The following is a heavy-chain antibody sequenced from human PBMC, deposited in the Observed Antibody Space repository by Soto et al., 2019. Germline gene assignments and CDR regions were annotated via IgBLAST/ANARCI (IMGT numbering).Heavy chain of an antibody. CDR1: GYSFTSYW. J-gene: IGHJ4*02. Sequence: PGESLKISCKGSGYSFTSYWIGWVRQMPGKGLEWMGIIYPGDSDTRYSPSFQGQVTISADKSISTAYLQWSSLKASDTAMYYCATHAAYCGGDCYSVHWGQGTLVTVSS. D-gene: IGHD2-21*02. CDR2: IYPGDSDT. CDR3: ATHAAYCGGDCYSVH. V-gene: IGHV5-51*01.